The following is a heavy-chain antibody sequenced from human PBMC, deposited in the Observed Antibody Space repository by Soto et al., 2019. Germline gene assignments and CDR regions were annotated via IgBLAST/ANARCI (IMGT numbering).Heavy chain of an antibody. Sequence: ASVKVSCKASGYTFTSYGISWVRQAPGQGLEWMGTVNPSGGHTTYAQHFLGRVTMTRDTSTSTLYMELTSLTSDDTAIYYCARGGHVVVVTAALDYWGQGTLVTAPQ. CDR3: ARGGHVVVVTAALDY. CDR2: VNPSGGHT. J-gene: IGHJ4*02. D-gene: IGHD2-21*02. V-gene: IGHV1-46*01. CDR1: GYTFTSYG.